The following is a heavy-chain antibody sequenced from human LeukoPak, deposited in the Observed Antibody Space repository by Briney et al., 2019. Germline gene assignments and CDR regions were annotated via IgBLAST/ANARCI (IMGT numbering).Heavy chain of an antibody. Sequence: GESLKISCKGSGYSFTSYWVGRVRQMPGKGLEWMGIIYPGDSDTRYSPSFQGQVTISADKSISTAYLQWSSLKASDTAMYYCARWAGSYGHTYYFDYWGQGTLVTVSS. CDR1: GYSFTSYW. D-gene: IGHD5-18*01. CDR3: ARWAGSYGHTYYFDY. CDR2: IYPGDSDT. J-gene: IGHJ4*02. V-gene: IGHV5-51*01.